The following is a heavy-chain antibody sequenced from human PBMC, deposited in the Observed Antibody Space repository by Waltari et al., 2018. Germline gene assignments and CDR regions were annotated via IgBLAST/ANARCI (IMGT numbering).Heavy chain of an antibody. Sequence: EVQLAESGGGLIQPGGFLRLSCAASGFSFSSFEMSWVRQAPGKGLGWVSFISSTGNTKDYVDSVKGRFTVSRDNARNTLYLEMDRLRAEDTAIYYCARDHYGDYLDSWGQGTLVTVSS. J-gene: IGHJ4*02. V-gene: IGHV3-48*03. CDR1: GFSFSSFE. CDR2: ISSTGNTK. D-gene: IGHD4-17*01. CDR3: ARDHYGDYLDS.